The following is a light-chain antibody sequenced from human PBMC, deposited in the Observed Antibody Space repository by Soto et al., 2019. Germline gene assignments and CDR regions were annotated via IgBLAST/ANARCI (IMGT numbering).Light chain of an antibody. Sequence: DIQMTQSPSTLSASVGDRVTITCRASQTISIWLAWYQQKPGKAPKLLIYDASSLESGVPSRFIGSGSDTEFTLTISSLQPDDFATYYCQHYNSYFGGGTKVEIK. CDR2: DAS. CDR1: QTISIW. V-gene: IGKV1-5*01. J-gene: IGKJ4*01. CDR3: QHYNSY.